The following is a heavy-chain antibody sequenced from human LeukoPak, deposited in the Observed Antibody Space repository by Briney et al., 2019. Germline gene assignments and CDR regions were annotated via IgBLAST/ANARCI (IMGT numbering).Heavy chain of an antibody. CDR1: GFTFSSYW. D-gene: IGHD3-10*01. Sequence: GGSLRLSCAASGFTFSSYWMSWVRQAPGKGLEWVANIKQDGSEKYYVDSVKGRFTISRDNAKNSLYLQMNSLRAEDAAVYYCARPVRGVMGYWFDPWGQGTLVTVSS. V-gene: IGHV3-7*01. CDR2: IKQDGSEK. J-gene: IGHJ5*02. CDR3: ARPVRGVMGYWFDP.